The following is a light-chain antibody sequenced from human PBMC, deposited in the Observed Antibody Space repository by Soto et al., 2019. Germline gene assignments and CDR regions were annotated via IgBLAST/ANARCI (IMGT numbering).Light chain of an antibody. Sequence: QSALTQPRSVSGSPGQSITISCTGTSSDVGGYNYVSWYRQHPGKAPKLMIYDVSKRPSGVPDRFSGSKSGNTASLTISGLQDEDEADYYCCSYAGSYTNYVFGTGTKLTVL. V-gene: IGLV2-11*01. CDR1: SSDVGGYNY. CDR2: DVS. CDR3: CSYAGSYTNYV. J-gene: IGLJ1*01.